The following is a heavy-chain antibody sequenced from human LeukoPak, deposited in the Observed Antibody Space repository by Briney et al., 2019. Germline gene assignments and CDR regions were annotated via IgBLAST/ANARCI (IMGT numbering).Heavy chain of an antibody. CDR1: GGSFSGYY. V-gene: IGHV4-34*01. D-gene: IGHD1-1*01. J-gene: IGHJ6*03. CDR3: ARGGFLTRNYYMDV. CDR2: INHSGST. Sequence: PSETLSLTCAVYGGSFSGYYWSWIRQPPGKGLEWIGEINHSGSTNYNPSLKSRVTISVDTSKNQFSLKLSSVTAADTAVYYCARGGFLTRNYYMDVWGKGTTVTISS.